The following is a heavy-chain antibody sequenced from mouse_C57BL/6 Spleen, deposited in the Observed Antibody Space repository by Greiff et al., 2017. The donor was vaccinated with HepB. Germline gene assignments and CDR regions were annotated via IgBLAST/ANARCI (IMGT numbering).Heavy chain of an antibody. Sequence: VQLQQPGAELVKPGASVKLSCKASGYTFTSYWMHWVKQRPGQGLEWIGMIHPNSGSTNYNEKFKSKATLTVDKSSSTAYMQLSSLTSEDSAVYCCASAGTGTGFAYWGQGTLVTVSA. CDR2: IHPNSGST. CDR3: ASAGTGTGFAY. V-gene: IGHV1-64*01. D-gene: IGHD4-1*01. CDR1: GYTFTSYW. J-gene: IGHJ3*01.